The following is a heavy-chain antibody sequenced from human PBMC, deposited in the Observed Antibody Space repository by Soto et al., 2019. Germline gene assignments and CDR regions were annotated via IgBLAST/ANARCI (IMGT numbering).Heavy chain of an antibody. CDR1: GSSINSDGYY. D-gene: IGHD6-6*01. V-gene: IGHV4-31*03. Sequence: QVQLQESGPGLVKPSQTLSLTCTVSGSSINSDGYYWSWIRQRPGKGLEWIGYIYSIGRTYYNPSFKSRLTISADTTKSQFSLKLSSVTAADAAVYYCPRDRGVGSSPEGWFDPSGQGTLVTVSS. CDR2: IYSIGRT. CDR3: PRDRGVGSSPEGWFDP. J-gene: IGHJ5*02.